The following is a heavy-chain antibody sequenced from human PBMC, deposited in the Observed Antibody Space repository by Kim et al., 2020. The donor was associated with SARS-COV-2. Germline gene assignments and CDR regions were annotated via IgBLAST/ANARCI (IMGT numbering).Heavy chain of an antibody. CDR3: ARARIAVAGHYFDY. J-gene: IGHJ4*02. CDR2: IYDSGNT. Sequence: SETLSLTCTVSGGDISTFYWSWIRQPPGKALEWIGFIYDSGNTKYNPSLSSRVTISGDTSKTRFSLKVTSVTAADTAVYYCARARIAVAGHYFDYWGQGTLFTVSP. D-gene: IGHD6-19*01. CDR1: GGDISTFY. V-gene: IGHV4-59*01.